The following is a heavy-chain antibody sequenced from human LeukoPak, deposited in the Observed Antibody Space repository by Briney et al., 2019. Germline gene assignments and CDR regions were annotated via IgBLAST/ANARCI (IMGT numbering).Heavy chain of an antibody. V-gene: IGHV4-30-2*01. CDR3: AKDERNWNYNLASQTYD. CDR1: GGSISSGGYY. J-gene: IGHJ4*02. Sequence: PSETLSLTCTVSGGSISSGGYYWSWLRQPPGKGLEWIGYIYHSGSTYYNPSLKSRVTISVDRSKNQFSLKLSSVTAADTAVYYCAKDERNWNYNLASQTYDWGQGTLVTVSS. CDR2: IYHSGST. D-gene: IGHD1-7*01.